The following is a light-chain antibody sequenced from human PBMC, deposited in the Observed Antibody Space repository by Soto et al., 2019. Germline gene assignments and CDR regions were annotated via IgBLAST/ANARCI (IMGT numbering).Light chain of an antibody. J-gene: IGLJ1*01. Sequence: QSALTQPASVSGSPGQSITISCVGTSGDIGDYNYVSWYQQHPGKVPKVIIYDVSHRPSGVSYRFSGTKSGTTASLTVSGLQAEDEADYYCCSYTRSGTLIFGSGTKLTVL. CDR2: DVS. CDR1: SGDIGDYNY. CDR3: CSYTRSGTLI. V-gene: IGLV2-14*01.